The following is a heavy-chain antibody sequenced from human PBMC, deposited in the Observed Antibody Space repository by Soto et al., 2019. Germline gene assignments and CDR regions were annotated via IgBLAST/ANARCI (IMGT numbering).Heavy chain of an antibody. CDR1: GFTFSSYA. CDR3: AKASYYDFWSGYYTGMLPDYYYYYMDV. V-gene: IGHV3-23*01. D-gene: IGHD3-3*01. Sequence: PGGSLRLSCAASGFTFSSYAMSWVRQAPGKGLEWVSAISGSGGSTYYADSVKGRFTISRDNSKNTLYLQMNSLRAEDTAVYYCAKASYYDFWSGYYTGMLPDYYYYYMDVWGKGTTVTVSS. J-gene: IGHJ6*03. CDR2: ISGSGGST.